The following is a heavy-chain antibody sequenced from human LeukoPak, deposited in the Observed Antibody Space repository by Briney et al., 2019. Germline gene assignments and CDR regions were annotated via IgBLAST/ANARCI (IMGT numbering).Heavy chain of an antibody. J-gene: IGHJ6*03. V-gene: IGHV1-8*01. CDR1: GYTFTNFD. CDR3: ARPTSRPSNYYSMDV. CDR2: INPNNGNA. D-gene: IGHD6-13*01. Sequence: ASVKVSCKASGYTFTNFDLNWVRQAPGLGLEWVGWINPNNGNADYAQRFQGRVTMTRDTAISTVYMELSSLTYEDSAVYYCARPTSRPSNYYSMDVWGKGTTVIVSS.